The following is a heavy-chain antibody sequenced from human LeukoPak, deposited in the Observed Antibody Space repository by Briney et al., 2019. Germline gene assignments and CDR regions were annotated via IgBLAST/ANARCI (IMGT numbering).Heavy chain of an antibody. J-gene: IGHJ5*02. Sequence: SETLSLTCGVYGGSFSGYYWNWIRQPPGKGLEWIGEINHSGNTKYNPSLKSRVTISVDTSKNQFSLKMSSVTAADTAVYYCARVQAYCSGDSCYSRWFDPWGQGTLVTVSS. D-gene: IGHD2-15*01. CDR3: ARVQAYCSGDSCYSRWFDP. V-gene: IGHV4-34*01. CDR1: GGSFSGYY. CDR2: INHSGNT.